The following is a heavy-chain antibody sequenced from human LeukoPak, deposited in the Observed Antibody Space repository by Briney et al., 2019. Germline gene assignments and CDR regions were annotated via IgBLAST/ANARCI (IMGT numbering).Heavy chain of an antibody. D-gene: IGHD2-2*02. J-gene: IGHJ6*03. CDR3: ARGGYTIYGSRTPNMDV. V-gene: IGHV4-34*01. CDR2: INHSSRST. CDR1: GGSFSGYF. Sequence: PSETLSLTCAVYGGSFSGYFWSWIRQPPGKGLEWIGEINHSSRSTNWNPSLKSRVTISLDTSKKQFSLKLNSVTAADTAVYYCARGGYTIYGSRTPNMDVWGKGTTVTVSS.